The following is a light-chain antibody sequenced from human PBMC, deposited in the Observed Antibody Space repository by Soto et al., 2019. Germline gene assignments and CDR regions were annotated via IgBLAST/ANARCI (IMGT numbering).Light chain of an antibody. J-gene: IGKJ2*01. CDR1: QSISSW. CDR3: QEYDTYLFT. CDR2: KAS. Sequence: DIQMTQSPSTLSASVGDRDTITCRASQSISSWLAWYQQKPGKAPKLLIYKASILESGVPSRFSGSGSGTEFTLTISSLQPDDFATYYCQEYDTYLFTFGQGTKLEI. V-gene: IGKV1-5*03.